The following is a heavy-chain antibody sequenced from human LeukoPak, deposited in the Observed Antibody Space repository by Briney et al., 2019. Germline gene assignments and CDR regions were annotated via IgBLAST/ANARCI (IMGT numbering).Heavy chain of an antibody. D-gene: IGHD6-6*01. CDR2: INHSGST. J-gene: IGHJ6*02. CDR3: ARVEASSSSKYYYYGMDV. CDR1: GGSFSGYY. V-gene: IGHV4-34*01. Sequence: PSETLSLTCAVYGGSFSGYYWSWIRQPPGKGLEWIGEINHSGSTNYNPSLKSRVTISVDTSKNQFSLKLSSVTAADTAVYYCARVEASSSSKYYYYGMDVWGQGTTVTVSS.